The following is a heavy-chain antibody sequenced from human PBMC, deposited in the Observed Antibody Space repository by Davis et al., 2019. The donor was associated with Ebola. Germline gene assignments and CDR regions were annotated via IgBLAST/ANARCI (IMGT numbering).Heavy chain of an antibody. J-gene: IGHJ3*01. V-gene: IGHV3-33*08. CDR2: IWYDGSNK. D-gene: IGHD2-21*01. Sequence: GGSLRLSCAASGFTFSSYGMHWVRQAPGKGLEWVAVIWYDGSNKYYADSVKGRFTISRDNSKNTLYLQMNSLRADDTAVYYCVAGGDDDAFDVWGQGTMLTVSS. CDR3: VAGGDDDAFDV. CDR1: GFTFSSYG.